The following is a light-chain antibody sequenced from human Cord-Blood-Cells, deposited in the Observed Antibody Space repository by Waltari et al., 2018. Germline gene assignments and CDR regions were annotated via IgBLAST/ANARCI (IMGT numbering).Light chain of an antibody. CDR3: QQYNSYSPET. J-gene: IGKJ2*01. CDR1: QSISSW. Sequence: DIQMTQSPSTLSASVGDRVTITCRASQSISSWLAWYQQKPGKAPKLLIYDASSVESGVPSRFSVSGSGTEFTLTISSLQPDDFATYYCQQYNSYSPETFGQGTKLEIK. V-gene: IGKV1-5*01. CDR2: DAS.